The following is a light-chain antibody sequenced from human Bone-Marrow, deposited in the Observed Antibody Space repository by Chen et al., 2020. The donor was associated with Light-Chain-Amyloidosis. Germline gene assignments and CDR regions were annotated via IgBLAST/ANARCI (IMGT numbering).Light chain of an antibody. CDR3: EVWDRSSDRPV. J-gene: IGLJ3*02. CDR2: DDS. CDR1: NIGSTS. V-gene: IGLV3-21*02. Sequence: SYVLTQPSSVSVAPGQTATSACGGKNIGSTSVHWYQQTPGQAPLLVVDDDSDRPSGIPERLSGSDCGTAATLTSGRVAEGEEGDYSCEVWDRSSDRPVFGGGATLTVL.